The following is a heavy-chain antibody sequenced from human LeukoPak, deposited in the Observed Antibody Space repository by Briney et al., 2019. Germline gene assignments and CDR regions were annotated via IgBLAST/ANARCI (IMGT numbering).Heavy chain of an antibody. J-gene: IGHJ6*02. V-gene: IGHV1-18*01. CDR2: ISAYNGNT. D-gene: IGHD1-1*01. CDR1: GYTFTSYG. CDR3: ARVGTAAKDYYYYGMDV. Sequence: ASVKVSCKASGYTFTSYGISWVRQAPGQGLEWMGWISAYNGNTNYAQKLQGRVTITTDTSTSTAYMELRSLRSDDTAVYYCARVGTAAKDYYYYGMDVWGQGTTVTVSS.